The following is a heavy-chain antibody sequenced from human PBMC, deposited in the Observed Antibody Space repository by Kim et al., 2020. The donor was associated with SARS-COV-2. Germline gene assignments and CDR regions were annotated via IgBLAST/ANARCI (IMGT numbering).Heavy chain of an antibody. CDR3: ARMGVGAMVNAFDI. Sequence: AQKLQGRVTMTTDTSTSTAHMELRSLRSDDTAVYYCARMGVGAMVNAFDIWGQGTMVTVSS. J-gene: IGHJ3*02. D-gene: IGHD5-18*01. V-gene: IGHV1-18*01.